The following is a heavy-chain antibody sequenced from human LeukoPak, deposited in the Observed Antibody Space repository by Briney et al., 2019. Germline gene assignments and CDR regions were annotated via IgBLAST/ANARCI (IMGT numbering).Heavy chain of an antibody. Sequence: SETLSLTCTVSGASISSSYWSWIRQPPGKRLEWIGYTYYNGNTNSNPSLKSRVTVSADTSKNQFSLKLSSVTAADTAIYYCVRGNYDNRGYSNAFDIWGQGAMVTVSS. J-gene: IGHJ3*02. CDR3: VRGNYDNRGYSNAFDI. V-gene: IGHV4-59*01. D-gene: IGHD3-22*01. CDR2: TYYNGNT. CDR1: GASISSSY.